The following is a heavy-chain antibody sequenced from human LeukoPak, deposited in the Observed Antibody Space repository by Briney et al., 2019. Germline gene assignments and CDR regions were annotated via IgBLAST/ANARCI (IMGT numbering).Heavy chain of an antibody. D-gene: IGHD3-3*01. J-gene: IGHJ6*02. Sequence: PGGSLRLSCAASGFTFSSYNMNWVRQAPGTGLEWVAVIWYDGSNEKYADSVKGQFTISRDNSQNTLYLQMNSLRAEDTAVYYCAREGIQFLEWPDTKAPYGMDVWGQGTTVTVSS. V-gene: IGHV3-33*08. CDR3: AREGIQFLEWPDTKAPYGMDV. CDR2: IWYDGSNE. CDR1: GFTFSSYN.